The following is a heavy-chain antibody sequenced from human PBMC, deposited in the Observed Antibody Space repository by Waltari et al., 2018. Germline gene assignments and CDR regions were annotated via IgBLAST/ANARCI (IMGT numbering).Heavy chain of an antibody. CDR2: ISSSGSTI. CDR3: ARGNDYGDYHFDY. J-gene: IGHJ4*02. D-gene: IGHD4-17*01. Sequence: EVQLVESGGGLVQPGGSLRLSCAASGFTFSSYEMNWVRPAPGKGLEWVSYISSSGSTIYYADSVKGRFTISRDNAKNSLYLQMNSLRAEDTAVYYCARGNDYGDYHFDYWGQGTLVTVSS. V-gene: IGHV3-48*03. CDR1: GFTFSSYE.